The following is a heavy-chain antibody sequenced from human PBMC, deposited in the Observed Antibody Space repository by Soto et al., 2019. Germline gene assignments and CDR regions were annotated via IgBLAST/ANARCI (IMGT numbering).Heavy chain of an antibody. J-gene: IGHJ6*02. CDR2: IKQDGSEK. CDR3: AIFVPTEGPVSLMDV. V-gene: IGHV3-7*01. Sequence: GGSLRLSCAASGFTFSRYWMTWVRQAPGKGLEWVANIKQDGSEKYYVDSVKGRFTISRDNAKNSLYLQMNSLRAEDTALYYCAIFVPTEGPVSLMDVWGQGTTVTVSS. D-gene: IGHD2-21*02. CDR1: GFTFSRYW.